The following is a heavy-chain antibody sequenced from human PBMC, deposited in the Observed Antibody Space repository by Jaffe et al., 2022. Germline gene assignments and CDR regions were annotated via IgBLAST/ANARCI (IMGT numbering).Heavy chain of an antibody. CDR1: GFTFSSYG. D-gene: IGHD3-9*01. J-gene: IGHJ4*02. Sequence: QVQLVESGGGLVQPGGSLRLSCAASGFTFSSYGMHWVRQAPGKGLEWVAFIRYDGSNKYYADSVKGRFTISRDNSKNTLYLQMNSLRAEDTAVYYCAKDEAFYDILTGYYKAFDYWGQGTLVTVSS. V-gene: IGHV3-30*02. CDR3: AKDEAFYDILTGYYKAFDY. CDR2: IRYDGSNK.